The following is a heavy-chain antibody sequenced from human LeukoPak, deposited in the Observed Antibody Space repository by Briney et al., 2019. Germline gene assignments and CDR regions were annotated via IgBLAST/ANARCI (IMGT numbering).Heavy chain of an antibody. J-gene: IGHJ4*02. D-gene: IGHD6-19*01. CDR1: GYDFTSVG. CDR2: ISPYNGNT. V-gene: IGHV1-18*01. CDR3: ARAGPGSGWYFDY. Sequence: WASVKVSRKASGYDFTSVGITWVLRAPGQGLEWMGWISPYNGNTRYAQKFQGRVAMTTDTSTTTAYMELRGLRFNDTAVYYCARAGPGSGWYFDYWGQGTLVTVSS.